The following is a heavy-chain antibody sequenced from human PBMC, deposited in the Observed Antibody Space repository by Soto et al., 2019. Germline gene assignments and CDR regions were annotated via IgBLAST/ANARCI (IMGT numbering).Heavy chain of an antibody. CDR1: VFTFSSYG. CDR3: AREAMDTAMADNWFDP. J-gene: IGHJ5*02. CDR2: IWYDGSNK. V-gene: IGHV3-33*01. Sequence: GWSLRLSCSASVFTFSSYGMHWCRQAPGKGLEWVAVIWYDGSNKYYADSVKGRFTISRDNSKNTLYLQMNSLRAEDTAVYYCAREAMDTAMADNWFDPWGQGTLVTVSS. D-gene: IGHD5-18*01.